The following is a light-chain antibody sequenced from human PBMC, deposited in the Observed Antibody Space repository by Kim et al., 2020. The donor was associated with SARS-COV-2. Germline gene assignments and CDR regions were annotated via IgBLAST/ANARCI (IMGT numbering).Light chain of an antibody. J-gene: IGKJ1*01. CDR1: QSVSSSY. Sequence: EIVLTQSPGTLSLSPGERATLSCRASQSVSSSYLAWYQQKPGQAPRLLIYGASSRATGIPDRFSGSGSGTDFTLTISRLEPEDFAVYYCQQYSSSPWTFGQGTKLEI. CDR3: QQYSSSPWT. V-gene: IGKV3-20*01. CDR2: GAS.